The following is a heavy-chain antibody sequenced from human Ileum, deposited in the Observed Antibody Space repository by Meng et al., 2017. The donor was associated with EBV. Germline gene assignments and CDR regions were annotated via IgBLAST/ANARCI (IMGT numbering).Heavy chain of an antibody. V-gene: IGHV6-1*01. CDR2: TYRRSRWYY. J-gene: IGHJ5*02. CDR3: ATSRIAKFDR. Sequence: QLQLQESGQGLVQPSQSLSLSCVIAGDSVSSDKTAWNWIRQSPSRGLEWLGRTYRRSRWYYDYALSVKSRINISPDTFKNQVSLQLNSVTDEDTGIYYCATSRIAKFDRWGQGTLVTVSS. CDR1: GDSVSSDKTA.